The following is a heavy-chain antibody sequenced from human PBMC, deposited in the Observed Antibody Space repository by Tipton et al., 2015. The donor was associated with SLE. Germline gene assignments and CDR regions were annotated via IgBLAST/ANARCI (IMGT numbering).Heavy chain of an antibody. CDR2: IYTSGST. V-gene: IGHV4-4*07. J-gene: IGHJ2*01. CDR1: GGSISSYY. Sequence: TLSLTCTVSGGSISSYYWSWIRQPAGKGLEWIGHIYTSGSTNYNPSLKSRVTISVDTSKNQFSLKLRSVTAADTAVYYCARGLKARYYGSGVIGGFDLWGRGTLVTVSS. CDR3: ARGLKARYYGSGVIGGFDL. D-gene: IGHD3-10*01.